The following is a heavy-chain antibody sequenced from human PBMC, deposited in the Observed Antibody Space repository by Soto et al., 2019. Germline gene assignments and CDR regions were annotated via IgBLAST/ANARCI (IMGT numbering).Heavy chain of an antibody. CDR3: ARAPPGPSPRWVL. V-gene: IGHV4-30-2*06. Sequence: QLQLRESGSGLVKPSETLSLTCTVSGGSISSGGYSWSWLRQSPEKGLDWLGCIYPSGTTYYLPSLKSRVTISVDTSRNQFSLNLTSVTAADTAVYFCARAPPGPSPRWVLWGQGTTVTVSS. J-gene: IGHJ6*02. CDR1: GGSISSGGYS. CDR2: IYPSGTT. D-gene: IGHD3-10*01.